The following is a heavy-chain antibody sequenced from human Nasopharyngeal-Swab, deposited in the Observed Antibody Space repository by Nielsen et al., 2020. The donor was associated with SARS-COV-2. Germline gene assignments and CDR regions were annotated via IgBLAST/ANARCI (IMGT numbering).Heavy chain of an antibody. V-gene: IGHV3-33*01. Sequence: VRQAPGKGLEWVAVIWYDGSNKYYADSVKGRFTISRDNAKNSLYLQMNSLRAEDTAVYYCARVVLRFLEWIPRLYGMDVWGQGTTVTVSS. J-gene: IGHJ6*02. D-gene: IGHD3-3*01. CDR3: ARVVLRFLEWIPRLYGMDV. CDR2: IWYDGSNK.